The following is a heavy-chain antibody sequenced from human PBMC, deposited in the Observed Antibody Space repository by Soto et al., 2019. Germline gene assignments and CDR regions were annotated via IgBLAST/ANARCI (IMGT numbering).Heavy chain of an antibody. CDR2: ISWNSGSI. Sequence: GGSLRLSCAASGFTFDDYAMHWVRQAPGKGLEWVSGISWNSGSIGYADSVKGRFTISRDNAKNSLYLQMNSLRAEDTALYYCAKSTVVAATHFDYWGQGTLVTSPQ. J-gene: IGHJ4*02. V-gene: IGHV3-9*01. CDR1: GFTFDDYA. D-gene: IGHD2-15*01. CDR3: AKSTVVAATHFDY.